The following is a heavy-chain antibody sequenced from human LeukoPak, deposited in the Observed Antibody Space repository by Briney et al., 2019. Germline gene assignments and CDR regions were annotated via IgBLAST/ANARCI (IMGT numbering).Heavy chain of an antibody. D-gene: IGHD3-3*01. CDR3: TTTLDSYYDFWSGSRYYFDY. V-gene: IGHV3-15*01. Sequence: GGPLRLSCAASGFTFSNAWMSWVRQAPGKGLEWVGRIKSKTDGGTTDYAAPVKGRFTISRDDSKNTLYLQMNSLKTEDTAVYYCTTTLDSYYDFWSGSRYYFDYWGQGTLVTVSS. CDR1: GFTFSNAW. CDR2: IKSKTDGGTT. J-gene: IGHJ4*02.